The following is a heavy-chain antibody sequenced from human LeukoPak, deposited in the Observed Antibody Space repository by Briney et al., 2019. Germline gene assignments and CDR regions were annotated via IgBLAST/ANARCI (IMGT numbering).Heavy chain of an antibody. CDR3: ARGGDFWSGYSRGYYMDV. V-gene: IGHV3-23*01. Sequence: GGSLRLSCAASGFTFSSYAMTWVRQAPGKGLAGVSVISRSGGNPHYADSPKGRFTISRDNSKITLFLQIDSLRDEDTDVYYCARGGDFWSGYSRGYYMDVWGKGTTVTVSS. CDR1: GFTFSSYA. CDR2: ISRSGGNP. D-gene: IGHD3-3*01. J-gene: IGHJ6*03.